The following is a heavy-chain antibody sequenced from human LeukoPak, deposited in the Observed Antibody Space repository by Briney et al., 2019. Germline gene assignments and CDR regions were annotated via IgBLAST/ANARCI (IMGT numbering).Heavy chain of an antibody. Sequence: GASVKVSCKVSGHTLTELSMHWVRQAPGKGLEWMGGFDPEDGETIYAQKFQGRVTMTEDTSTDTAYMELSSLRSEDTAVYYCATLKVFWSGYYATQNFDYWGQGTLVTVSS. CDR1: GHTLTELS. V-gene: IGHV1-24*01. CDR3: ATLKVFWSGYYATQNFDY. J-gene: IGHJ4*02. D-gene: IGHD3-3*01. CDR2: FDPEDGET.